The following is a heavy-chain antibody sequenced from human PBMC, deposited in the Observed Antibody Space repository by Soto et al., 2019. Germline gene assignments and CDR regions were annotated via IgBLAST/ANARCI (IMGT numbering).Heavy chain of an antibody. D-gene: IGHD2-2*01. CDR3: ARDRDVVVPAATHDAFDI. CDR1: GFTFSSYG. Sequence: GGSLRLSCAASGFTFSSYGMHWVLQAPGKGLEWVAVIWYDGSNKYYADSVKGRFTISRDNSKNTLYLQMNSLRAEDTAVYYCARDRDVVVPAATHDAFDIWGQGTMVTV. V-gene: IGHV3-33*01. J-gene: IGHJ3*02. CDR2: IWYDGSNK.